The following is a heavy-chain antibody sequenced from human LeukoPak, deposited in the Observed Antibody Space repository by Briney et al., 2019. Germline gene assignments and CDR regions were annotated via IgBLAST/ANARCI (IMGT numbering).Heavy chain of an antibody. J-gene: IGHJ4*02. D-gene: IGHD2-2*02. Sequence: ASVKVSCKASGYTFTSYGISWVRQAPGQGLEWMGWISAYNGNTTYAQKLQGRVTMTTDTSTSTAYMELRSLRSDDTAVYYCARDPKAVVVPAAISFDYWGQGTLVTVSS. CDR2: ISAYNGNT. CDR3: ARDPKAVVVPAAISFDY. CDR1: GYTFTSYG. V-gene: IGHV1-18*01.